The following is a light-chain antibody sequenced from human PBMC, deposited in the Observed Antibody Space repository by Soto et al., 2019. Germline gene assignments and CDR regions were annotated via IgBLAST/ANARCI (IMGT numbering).Light chain of an antibody. Sequence: DTQMTQSPSTLSASVGDTVTITCRARQNINNWLAWYQQKPEKVPKLLIYGASTLEDGVPSRFSGSRSGTEFTLTINSLQPDDFATDYCQRYDGCFGQGTKREIK. V-gene: IGKV1-5*01. CDR3: QRYDGC. J-gene: IGKJ2*01. CDR1: QNINNW. CDR2: GAS.